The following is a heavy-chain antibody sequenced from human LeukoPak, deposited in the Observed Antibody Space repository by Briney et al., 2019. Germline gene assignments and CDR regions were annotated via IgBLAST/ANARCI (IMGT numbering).Heavy chain of an antibody. Sequence: SETLSLTCTVSGYSISSGYYWGWIRQPPGKGLEWIGSIYHSGSTYYNPSLKSRVTISVDTSKNQFSLKLSSVTAADTAVYYCARHYYDSSGYYSGHQWFDYWGQGTLVTVSS. V-gene: IGHV4-38-2*02. CDR2: IYHSGST. CDR1: GYSISSGYY. J-gene: IGHJ4*02. CDR3: ARHYYDSSGYYSGHQWFDY. D-gene: IGHD3-22*01.